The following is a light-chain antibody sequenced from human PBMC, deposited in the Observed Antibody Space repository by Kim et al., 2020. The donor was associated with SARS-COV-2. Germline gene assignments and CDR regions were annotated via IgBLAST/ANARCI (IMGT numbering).Light chain of an antibody. Sequence: LSPGDIATLSCRASQSVSSYLAWYQQKPGQSPRLLIHDASNRSTGIPARFSGSGSGTDFTLTISSLEPEDFAVYYCQQRSSWPLTFGGGTKVDIK. CDR1: QSVSSY. J-gene: IGKJ4*01. V-gene: IGKV3-11*01. CDR2: DAS. CDR3: QQRSSWPLT.